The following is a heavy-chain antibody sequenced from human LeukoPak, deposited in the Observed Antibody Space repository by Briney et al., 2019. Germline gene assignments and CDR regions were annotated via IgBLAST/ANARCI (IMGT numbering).Heavy chain of an antibody. CDR3: ARDEGYCSGGSCGPYYWYGMDV. V-gene: IGHV3-21*01. CDR2: ISSSSSYI. CDR1: GFTFSSYS. D-gene: IGHD2-15*01. Sequence: PGGSLRLSCAASGFTFSSYSMNWVRQAPGKGLEWVSSISSSSSYIYYADSVKGRFTISRDNAKNSLYLQMNSLRAEDTAVYYCARDEGYCSGGSCGPYYWYGMDVWGQGTTVTVSS. J-gene: IGHJ6*02.